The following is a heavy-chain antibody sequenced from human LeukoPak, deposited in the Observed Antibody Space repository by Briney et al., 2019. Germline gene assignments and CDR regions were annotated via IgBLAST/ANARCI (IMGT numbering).Heavy chain of an antibody. V-gene: IGHV3-30*04. Sequence: GGSLRLCCAASGCTFSSYAIHWVRQAASKRLEWVAVISYDGSNKYYADFVKGRFTISRDNSKNTLYLQMNSLRAEDTAVYYCARTSVVPAAFDYWGQGTLVTVSS. J-gene: IGHJ4*02. CDR2: ISYDGSNK. CDR1: GCTFSSYA. D-gene: IGHD2-2*01. CDR3: ARTSVVPAAFDY.